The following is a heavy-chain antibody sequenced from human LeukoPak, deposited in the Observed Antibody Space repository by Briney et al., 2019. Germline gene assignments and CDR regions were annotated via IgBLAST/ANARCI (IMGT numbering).Heavy chain of an antibody. D-gene: IGHD3-22*01. J-gene: IGHJ4*02. CDR1: GYTSTSYG. CDR2: ISAYNGNT. CDR3: ARDMPSYYDSSGQEF. Sequence: GASVKVSCKASGYTSTSYGISWVRQAPGQGLEWMGWISAYNGNTNYAQKLQGRVTMTTDTSTSTAYMELRSLRSDDTAVYYCARDMPSYYDSSGQEFWGQGTLVTVSS. V-gene: IGHV1-18*01.